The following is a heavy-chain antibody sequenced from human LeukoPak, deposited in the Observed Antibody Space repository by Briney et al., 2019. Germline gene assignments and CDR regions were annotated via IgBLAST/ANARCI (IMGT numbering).Heavy chain of an antibody. CDR2: IWYDGHNK. Sequence: GGSLRLSCVASGFSFSKYGMHWVRQAPGKGLQWLAIIWYDGHNKYYADPVKGRFTISRDNSKNTLFLEMNDLKAEDTAVYYCAREWGLIAVAGGPGYWGQGTLVTVSS. D-gene: IGHD2-21*01. CDR3: AREWGLIAVAGGPGY. CDR1: GFSFSKYG. J-gene: IGHJ4*02. V-gene: IGHV3-33*01.